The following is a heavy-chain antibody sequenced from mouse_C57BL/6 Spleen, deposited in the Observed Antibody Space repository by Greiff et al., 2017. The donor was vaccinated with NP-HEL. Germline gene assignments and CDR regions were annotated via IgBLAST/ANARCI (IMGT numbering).Heavy chain of an antibody. D-gene: IGHD2-2*01. J-gene: IGHJ2*01. Sequence: VQLKQPGAELVKPGASVKLSCKASGYTFTSYWMHWVKQRPGQGLEWIGMIHPNSGSTNYNEKFKSKATLTVDKSSSTAYMQLSSLTSEDSAVYYCARNEVTTTVYFDYWGQGTTLTVSS. CDR2: IHPNSGST. CDR1: GYTFTSYW. V-gene: IGHV1-64*01. CDR3: ARNEVTTTVYFDY.